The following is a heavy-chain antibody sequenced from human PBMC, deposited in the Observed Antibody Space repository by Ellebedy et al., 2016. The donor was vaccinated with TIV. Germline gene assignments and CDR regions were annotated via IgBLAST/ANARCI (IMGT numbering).Heavy chain of an antibody. D-gene: IGHD3-10*01. CDR1: GFTFSDYW. CDR2: INGEGTTT. J-gene: IGHJ4*02. CDR3: ARTIPYASGSSYDH. V-gene: IGHV3-74*01. Sequence: HTGGSLRLSCAASGFTFSDYWVHWVRQAPGKGLAWVSHINGEGTTTNYADSVRGRFTISRDNAKNTLFLQMNSLRAEDTAVYYCARTIPYASGSSYDHWGQGTQVTVPS.